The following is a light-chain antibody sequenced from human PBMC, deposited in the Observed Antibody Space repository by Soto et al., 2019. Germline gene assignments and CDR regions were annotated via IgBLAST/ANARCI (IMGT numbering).Light chain of an antibody. J-gene: IGKJ1*01. Sequence: DIQMTQSPSTLSASVGDRVTITCRASQSLSSWLAWYQQKPGKAPKLLIYKASSVESGVPSSFSGSGSGTEFTLTISSLQPDDFATYYYQQFNNYPWTFGQGTRVEIK. V-gene: IGKV1-5*03. CDR3: QQFNNYPWT. CDR2: KAS. CDR1: QSLSSW.